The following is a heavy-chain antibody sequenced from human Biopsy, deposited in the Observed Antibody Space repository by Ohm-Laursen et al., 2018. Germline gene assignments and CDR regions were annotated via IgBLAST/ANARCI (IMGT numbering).Heavy chain of an antibody. V-gene: IGHV3-30*03. J-gene: IGHJ4*02. CDR2: IFYDGSNT. CDR3: ARERGGYKRTDY. D-gene: IGHD5-24*01. CDR1: GFTSNNCG. Sequence: SLRLSCAASGFTSNNCGMQWVRQAPGKGLEWVAFIFYDGSNTYYADSVKGRFTISRDNSRDTLYLQMSSLRSDDTAVYYCARERGGYKRTDYWGQGTLVTVSS.